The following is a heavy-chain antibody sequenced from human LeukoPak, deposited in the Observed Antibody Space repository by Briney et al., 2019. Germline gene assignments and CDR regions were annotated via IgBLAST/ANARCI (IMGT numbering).Heavy chain of an antibody. CDR1: GGSISSGGYS. Sequence: SQTQSLTCAVSGGSISSGGYSWSWIRQPPGKGLEWIGYIYHSGSTYYNPSLKSRVTISVDRSKNQFSLKLSSVTAADTAVYCCARVHDGTHDYWGQGTLVTVSS. V-gene: IGHV4-30-2*01. CDR3: ARVHDGTHDY. CDR2: IYHSGST. J-gene: IGHJ4*02. D-gene: IGHD3-10*01.